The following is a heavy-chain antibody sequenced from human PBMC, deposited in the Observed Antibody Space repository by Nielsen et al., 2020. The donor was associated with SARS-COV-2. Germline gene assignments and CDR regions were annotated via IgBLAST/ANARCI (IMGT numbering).Heavy chain of an antibody. D-gene: IGHD3-10*01. Sequence: SETLSLTCIVSGDFVSTSYWSWLRQPPGKGLEWIGYVHYTGTTKYKSSLKSRVTMSVDTSNNQFSLKLTSMTAADTAVYYCAREGSGSYPDAFDVWGQGTMVTVS. CDR2: VHYTGTT. CDR1: GDFVSTSY. J-gene: IGHJ3*01. CDR3: AREGSGSYPDAFDV. V-gene: IGHV4-59*02.